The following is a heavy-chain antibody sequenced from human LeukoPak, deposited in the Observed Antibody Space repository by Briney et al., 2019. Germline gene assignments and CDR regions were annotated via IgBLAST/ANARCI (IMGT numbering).Heavy chain of an antibody. Sequence: PGGSLRLSCVASGFTFSNAWMSWVRQAPGKGLEWVANIKQDGSEKYYVDSVKGRFTISRDNAKNSLYLQMNSLRAEDTAVYYCARKQWLVRGFDYWGQGTLVTVSS. CDR3: ARKQWLVRGFDY. CDR1: GFTFSNAW. V-gene: IGHV3-7*01. J-gene: IGHJ4*02. CDR2: IKQDGSEK. D-gene: IGHD6-19*01.